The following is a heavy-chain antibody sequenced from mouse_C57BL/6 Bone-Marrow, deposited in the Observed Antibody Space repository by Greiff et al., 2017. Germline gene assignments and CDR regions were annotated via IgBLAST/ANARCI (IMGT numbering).Heavy chain of an antibody. CDR3: ARVDSYGSSYYAMDY. V-gene: IGHV1-81*01. Sequence: QVQLQQSGAELARPGASVKLSCKASGYTFTSYGISWVKQRTGQGLEWIGEIYPRSGDTYSNEKFKGKATLTADKSSSTEYMELRSLTAEASAVYFCARVDSYGSSYYAMDYWGQGTSATVSS. CDR1: GYTFTSYG. CDR2: IYPRSGDT. D-gene: IGHD1-1*01. J-gene: IGHJ4*01.